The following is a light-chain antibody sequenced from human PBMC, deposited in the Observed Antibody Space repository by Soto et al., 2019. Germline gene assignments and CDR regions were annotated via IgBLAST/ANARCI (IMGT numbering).Light chain of an antibody. Sequence: DIQLTQSPSTLSASVRDRVIITCRASQTIGTWLAWYQERPGKATKLLIYKASTLERGVPSRFSGSGSGTEFTLSISNLQPEDFATYYCHLYNTYSPTLGQGTKLDI. V-gene: IGKV1-5*03. J-gene: IGKJ2*01. CDR2: KAS. CDR1: QTIGTW. CDR3: HLYNTYSPT.